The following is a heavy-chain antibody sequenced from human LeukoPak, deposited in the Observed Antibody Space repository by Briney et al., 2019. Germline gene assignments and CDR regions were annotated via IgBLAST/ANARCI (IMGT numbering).Heavy chain of an antibody. Sequence: PSETLSLTCTVSAGSISSYYWSWIRQPPGKGLEWIGYIYYSGSTNYNPSLKSRVTISVDTSKNQFSLKLSSVTAADTAVYYCARELCSGGSCHGGFDYWGQGTLVTVSS. J-gene: IGHJ4*02. CDR2: IYYSGST. CDR1: AGSISSYY. D-gene: IGHD2-15*01. V-gene: IGHV4-59*01. CDR3: ARELCSGGSCHGGFDY.